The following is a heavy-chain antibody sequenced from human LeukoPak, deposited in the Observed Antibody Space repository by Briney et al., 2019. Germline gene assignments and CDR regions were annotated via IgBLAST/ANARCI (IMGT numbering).Heavy chain of an antibody. CDR3: ARVCRTNCDDF. CDR1: GFTFSSYS. D-gene: IGHD2-2*01. V-gene: IGHV3-48*01. CDR2: ISSSSSTI. J-gene: IGHJ4*02. Sequence: GGSLRLSCAASGFTFSSYSMNWVRQAPGKGLEWVSYISSSSSTICYAASVNGRLTISRDNATNSLYLQMNSLRAEDTAVYYCARVCRTNCDDFWGQGTLVTVSS.